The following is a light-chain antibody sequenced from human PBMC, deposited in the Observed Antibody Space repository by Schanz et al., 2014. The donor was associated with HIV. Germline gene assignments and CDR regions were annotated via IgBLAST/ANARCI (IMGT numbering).Light chain of an antibody. Sequence: DIQMTQSPSAMSASVGDRVTITCRASQGISGSLAWFQQRPGKVPKRLIYATPSLQSGAPSRFSGSGSGTEFSLTISSLQPEDFATYYCLQYNDNPLTFGGGTKVEIK. CDR3: LQYNDNPLT. V-gene: IGKV1-17*03. CDR1: QGISGS. J-gene: IGKJ4*01. CDR2: ATP.